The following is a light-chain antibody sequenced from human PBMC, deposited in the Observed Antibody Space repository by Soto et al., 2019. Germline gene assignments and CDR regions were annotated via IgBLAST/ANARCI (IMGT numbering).Light chain of an antibody. CDR1: QGISNY. V-gene: IGKV1-27*01. CDR3: QKYNSAPSWT. CDR2: AAS. J-gene: IGKJ1*01. Sequence: DIQMTQSPSSLSASVGDRVTISCRASQGISNYSAWYQHKPGKVPKVLIYAASTMQSGVLSQFSVSGSGTDYTLTISSLQHEDVVTFYCQKYNSAPSWTFGQGTKVDIK.